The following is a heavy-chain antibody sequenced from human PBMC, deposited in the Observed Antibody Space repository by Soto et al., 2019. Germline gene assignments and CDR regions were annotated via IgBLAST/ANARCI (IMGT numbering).Heavy chain of an antibody. CDR2: IIPIFGTA. Sequence: GASVKVSCKASGGTFGSYAISWVRQAPGQGLEWMGGIIPIFGTANYAQKFQGRVTITADESTSTAYMELSSLRSEDTAVYYCARPPPYSSSWYPFDYWGQGTLVTVSS. V-gene: IGHV1-69*13. D-gene: IGHD6-13*01. CDR1: GGTFGSYA. J-gene: IGHJ4*02. CDR3: ARPPPYSSSWYPFDY.